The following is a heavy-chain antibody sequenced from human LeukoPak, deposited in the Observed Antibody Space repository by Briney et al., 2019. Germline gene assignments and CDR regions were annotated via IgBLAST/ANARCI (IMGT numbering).Heavy chain of an antibody. D-gene: IGHD6-13*01. V-gene: IGHV7-4-1*02. CDR2: INTNTGNP. Sequence: ASVKVSCKASGYTFTNFAMNWVRQAPGQGLEWMGWINTNTGNPTYAQGFTGRFVFSLDTSVSTAYLQISSLKAEDTAVYYCASMAGSWSAGWAYYFDYWGQGTLVTVSS. J-gene: IGHJ4*02. CDR3: ASMAGSWSAGWAYYFDY. CDR1: GYTFTNFA.